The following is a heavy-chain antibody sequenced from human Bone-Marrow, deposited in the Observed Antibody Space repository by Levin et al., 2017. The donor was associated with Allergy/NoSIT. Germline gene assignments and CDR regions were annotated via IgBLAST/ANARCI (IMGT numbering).Heavy chain of an antibody. V-gene: IGHV4-61*02. CDR1: GASISNTHHY. CDR2: MFAGGSA. Sequence: SETLSLTCTVSGASISNTHHYWSWIRQPAGKGLEWIGRMFAGGSATYTRSLRSRVTISIDTSKNQFPLKLPSVTAADTAVYYCARYETFNSGHVGWFDSWGQGTLVTVSS. D-gene: IGHD1-26*01. J-gene: IGHJ5*01. CDR3: ARYETFNSGHVGWFDS.